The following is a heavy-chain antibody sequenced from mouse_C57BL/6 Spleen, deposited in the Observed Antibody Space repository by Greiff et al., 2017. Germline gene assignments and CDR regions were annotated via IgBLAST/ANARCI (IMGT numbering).Heavy chain of an antibody. J-gene: IGHJ3*01. CDR3: ASGACYYGSSHWFAY. V-gene: IGHV14-3*01. Sequence: EVQLQQSVAELVRPGASVKLFCTASGFNIKNTYMHWVKQRPEQGLEWIGRIVTVTGNIKYAPKFPGKATITADTSSNTTYLQLSSLTSEDTAIYYCASGACYYGSSHWFAYWGQGTLVTVSA. CDR2: IVTVTGNI. D-gene: IGHD1-1*01. CDR1: GFNIKNTY.